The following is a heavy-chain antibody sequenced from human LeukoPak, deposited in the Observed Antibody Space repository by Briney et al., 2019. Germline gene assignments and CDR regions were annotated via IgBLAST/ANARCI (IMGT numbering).Heavy chain of an antibody. CDR2: IYYSGST. CDR3: ARDYYDSSGYVTFDY. Sequence: SETLSLTCNVSGGSVSSGSYYWSWIRQPPGKGLEWIGYIYYSGSTNYNPSLKSRVTISVDTSKNQFSLKLSSVTAADTAVYYCARDYYDSSGYVTFDYWGQGTLVTVSS. J-gene: IGHJ4*02. V-gene: IGHV4-61*01. CDR1: GGSVSSGSYY. D-gene: IGHD3-22*01.